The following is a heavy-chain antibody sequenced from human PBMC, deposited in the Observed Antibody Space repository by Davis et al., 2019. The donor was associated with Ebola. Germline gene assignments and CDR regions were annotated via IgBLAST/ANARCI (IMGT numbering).Heavy chain of an antibody. Sequence: MPSETLSLTCAVYGGSFSGYYWSWIRQPPGKGLEWIGEINHSGSTNYNPSLKSRVTISVDTSKNQFSLKLSPVTAADTAVYYCARGTGGNSYYWGQGTLVTVSS. CDR1: GGSFSGYY. V-gene: IGHV4-34*01. CDR2: INHSGST. D-gene: IGHD4-23*01. J-gene: IGHJ4*02. CDR3: ARGTGGNSYY.